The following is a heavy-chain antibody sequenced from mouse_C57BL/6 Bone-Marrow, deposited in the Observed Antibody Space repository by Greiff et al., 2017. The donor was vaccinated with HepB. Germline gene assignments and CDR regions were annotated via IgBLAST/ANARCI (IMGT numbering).Heavy chain of an antibody. Sequence: LVESGAELMKPGASVKLSCKATGYTFTGYWIEWVKQRPGHGLEWIGEILPGSGSTNYNEKFKGKATFTADTSSNTAYMQLSSLTTEDSAIYYCARERAIYDGYPWFAYWGQGTLVTVSA. CDR2: ILPGSGST. CDR1: GYTFTGYW. D-gene: IGHD2-3*01. CDR3: ARERAIYDGYPWFAY. J-gene: IGHJ3*01. V-gene: IGHV1-9*01.